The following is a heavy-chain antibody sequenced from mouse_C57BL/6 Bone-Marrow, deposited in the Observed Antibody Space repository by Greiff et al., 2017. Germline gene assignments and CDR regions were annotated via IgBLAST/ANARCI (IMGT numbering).Heavy chain of an antibody. CDR2: IAPSDSYT. D-gene: IGHD2-5*01. CDR1: GYTFTSYW. Sequence: VQLQQPGAELVMPGASVKLSCKASGYTFTSYWMHWVKQRPGQGLEWIGEIAPSDSYTNYNQKFKGKSTLTVDKSSSTAYMQLSSLTSEDSAVYYCAAYYSNYVDYWGQGTTLTVSS. V-gene: IGHV1-69*01. J-gene: IGHJ2*01. CDR3: AAYYSNYVDY.